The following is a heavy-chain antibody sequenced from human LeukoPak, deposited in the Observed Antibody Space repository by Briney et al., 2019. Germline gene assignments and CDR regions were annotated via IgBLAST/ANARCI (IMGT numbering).Heavy chain of an antibody. D-gene: IGHD2-2*01. CDR3: ARDYCSSTSCLFDY. V-gene: IGHV1-2*06. J-gene: IGHJ4*02. Sequence: ASVKVSCKASGYGFRDFFLYWVRQAPGQGPECVGRINPNSGGTDIPQRFQDRVSLTRDTSISTAYMDLSRLRSDDTAVYYCARDYCSSTSCLFDYWGQGTLVTVSS. CDR1: GYGFRDFF. CDR2: INPNSGGT.